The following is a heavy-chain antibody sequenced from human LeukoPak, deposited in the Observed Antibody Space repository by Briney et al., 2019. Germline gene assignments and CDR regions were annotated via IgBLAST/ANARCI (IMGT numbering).Heavy chain of an antibody. CDR3: ARVQLSMGYYYYYMDV. CDR2: ISAYNGNT. J-gene: IGHJ6*03. CDR1: GYTFTNYG. D-gene: IGHD1-1*01. Sequence: GASVKVSCKASGYTFTNYGISWVRQAPGQGLEWMGWISAYNGNTNYAQKLQGRVTMTTDTSTSTAYMELRSLRSDDTAVYYCARVQLSMGYYYYYMDVWGKGTTVTVSS. V-gene: IGHV1-18*01.